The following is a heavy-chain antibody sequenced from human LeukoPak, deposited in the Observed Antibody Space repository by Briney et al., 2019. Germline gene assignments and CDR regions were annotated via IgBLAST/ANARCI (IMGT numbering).Heavy chain of an antibody. J-gene: IGHJ4*02. D-gene: IGHD6-6*01. Sequence: SQTLSLTCTVSGGSISSGSYYWSWIRQPAGKGLEWIGRIYTSGSTNYNPSLKSRVTISVDTSKNQFSLKLSSVTAADPAAYHCARELEYSSSSPIDYWGQGTLVTVSS. CDR1: GGSISSGSYY. CDR3: ARELEYSSSSPIDY. CDR2: IYTSGST. V-gene: IGHV4-61*02.